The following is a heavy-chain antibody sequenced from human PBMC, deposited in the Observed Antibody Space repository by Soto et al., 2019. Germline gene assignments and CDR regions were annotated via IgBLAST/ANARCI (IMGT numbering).Heavy chain of an antibody. V-gene: IGHV4-38-2*02. CDR3: ARDSSGYYWFDP. CDR2: IYHSGTT. Sequence: SETLSLTCAVSGFSISSGYFWGWIRQPPGKGPEWLGSIYHSGTTYYNPSVKGRVTISVDTSKNQFTLKMSSVTAADTAVYYCARDSSGYYWFDPWGQGTLVTVSS. D-gene: IGHD3-22*01. CDR1: GFSISSGYF. J-gene: IGHJ5*02.